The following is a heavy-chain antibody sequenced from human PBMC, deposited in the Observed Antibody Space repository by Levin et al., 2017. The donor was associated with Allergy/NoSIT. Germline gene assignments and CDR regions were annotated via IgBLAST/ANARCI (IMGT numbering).Heavy chain of an antibody. CDR2: INPDESEK. V-gene: IGHV3-7*01. CDR1: GFTFSSSW. J-gene: IGHJ3*02. D-gene: IGHD2/OR15-2a*01. CDR3: ATGQNYAVDK. Sequence: GGSLRLSCATSGFTFSSSWMAWVRQAPGKGLEWVATINPDESEKDYVDSVKGRFTISRDNAKNYLFLQIDSLRAEDTAVYYCATGQNYAVDKWGQGTMVTVSS.